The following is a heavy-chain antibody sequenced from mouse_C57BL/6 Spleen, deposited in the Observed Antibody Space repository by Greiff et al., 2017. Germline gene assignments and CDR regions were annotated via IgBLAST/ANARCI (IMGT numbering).Heavy chain of an antibody. V-gene: IGHV1-80*01. CDR2: IYPGDGDT. J-gene: IGHJ3*01. Sequence: QVHVKQSGAELVKPGASVKISCKASGYAFSSYWMNWVKQRPGKGLEWIGQIYPGDGDTNYNGKFKGKATLTADKSSSTAYMQLSSLTSEDSAVYFCARSGTGTLAYWGQGTLVTVSA. D-gene: IGHD4-1*01. CDR1: GYAFSSYW. CDR3: ARSGTGTLAY.